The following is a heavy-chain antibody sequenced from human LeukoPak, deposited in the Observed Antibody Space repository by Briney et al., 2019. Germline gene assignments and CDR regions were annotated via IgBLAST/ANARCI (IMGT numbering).Heavy chain of an antibody. V-gene: IGHV3-23*01. CDR2: ISGTGGKT. Sequence: GGSLRLSCAASGFTFSSHAMSWVRQAPGKGLEWVSAISGTGGKTYYADSMKGRFTISRDNSKNTLYLQMNSLRAEDTAVYYCAKEHIIVTGTGDYWGRGTLVTVSS. CDR3: AKEHIIVTGTGDY. D-gene: IGHD6-19*01. J-gene: IGHJ4*02. CDR1: GFTFSSHA.